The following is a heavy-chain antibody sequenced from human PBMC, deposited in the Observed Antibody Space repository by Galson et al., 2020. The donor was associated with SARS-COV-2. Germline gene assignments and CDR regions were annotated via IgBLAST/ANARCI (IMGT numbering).Heavy chain of an antibody. CDR2: INNPGTKS. J-gene: IGHJ4*02. V-gene: IGHV3-74*01. CDR3: AGQTETGYFDY. D-gene: IGHD3-9*01. CDR1: GFAFSTYW. Sequence: PGGSLRLSCTASGFAFSTYWMHWVRQAPGKGPMWVSLINNPGTKSAYADSVEGRFTISRDNAKNTLYLQMNSLGAEDTAVYYCAGQTETGYFDYWGQGILVTVSS.